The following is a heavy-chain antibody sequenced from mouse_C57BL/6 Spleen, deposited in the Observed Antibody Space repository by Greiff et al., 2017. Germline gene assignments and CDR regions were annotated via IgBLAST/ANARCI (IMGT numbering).Heavy chain of an antibody. Sequence: VQLQQPGAELVKPGASVKLSCKASGYTFTSYWMHWVKQRPGQGLEWIGMIHPNSGSTNYNEKFKSKSTLTVDKSSSTAYMQLSSLTSEDSAVYYCARGSYYDYDGTFEVWGTGTTVTVAS. CDR3: ARGSYYDYDGTFEV. D-gene: IGHD2-4*01. J-gene: IGHJ1*03. V-gene: IGHV1-64*01. CDR2: IHPNSGST. CDR1: GYTFTSYW.